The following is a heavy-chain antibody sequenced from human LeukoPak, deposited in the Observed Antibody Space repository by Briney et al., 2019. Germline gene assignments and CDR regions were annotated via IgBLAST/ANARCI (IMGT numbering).Heavy chain of an antibody. D-gene: IGHD5-18*01. V-gene: IGHV3-23*01. CDR1: GFTFSSYT. J-gene: IGHJ4*02. CDR3: ARFRDSYGIFDY. Sequence: GGSLRLSCAASGFTFSSYTMTWVRQAPGKGLEWVSAISGSGGSTYYADSVKGRFTISRDNAKNSLYLQMTNLSAEDTAVYYCARFRDSYGIFDYWGQGTLVTVSS. CDR2: ISGSGGST.